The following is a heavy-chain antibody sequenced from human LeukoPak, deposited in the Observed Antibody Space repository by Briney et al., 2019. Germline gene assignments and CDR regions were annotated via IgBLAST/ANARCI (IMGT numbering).Heavy chain of an antibody. CDR3: ARHYYDSGGYLGVDY. CDR1: GASFSGYY. Sequence: PSETLSLTCAVYGASFSGYYWSWIRQPPGKGLEWIGEINHSGNTNYNPSLKSRVTTSVDTSKSQFSVSLSSVTAADTAVYYCARHYYDSGGYLGVDYWGQGTLVTVSS. D-gene: IGHD3-22*01. J-gene: IGHJ4*02. CDR2: INHSGNT. V-gene: IGHV4-34*01.